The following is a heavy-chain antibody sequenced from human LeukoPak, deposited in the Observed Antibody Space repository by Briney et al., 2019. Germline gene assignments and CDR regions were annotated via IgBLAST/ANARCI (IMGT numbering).Heavy chain of an antibody. CDR1: GFTFSSYA. J-gene: IGHJ4*02. D-gene: IGHD2-15*01. Sequence: GGSLRLSCAASGFTFSSYAMTWVRQAPGKGLEWVSAISGSGGSTYYADSVKGRFTISRDNSKNTLYLQMNSLRAEDTAVYYCAKKGCSGGMCYGYYFDYWGQGTLVTVSS. CDR3: AKKGCSGGMCYGYYFDY. V-gene: IGHV3-23*01. CDR2: ISGSGGST.